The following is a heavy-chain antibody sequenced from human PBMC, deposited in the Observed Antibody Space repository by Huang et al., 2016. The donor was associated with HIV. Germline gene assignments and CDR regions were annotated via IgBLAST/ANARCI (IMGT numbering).Heavy chain of an antibody. CDR2: ISPMFGTA. CDR1: GGTFSSYS. D-gene: IGHD6-19*01. J-gene: IGHJ2*01. Sequence: QAQLVQSGAEVKKPGSSVKVSCKASGGTFSSYSISWVRQGSGQGVEWMGGISPMFGTANYAQKFQGRVTITADESTSTAYMELSSLRPEYTAVYYCARSLYSSGWTYWYFDLWGRGTLVTVSS. V-gene: IGHV1-69*01. CDR3: ARSLYSSGWTYWYFDL.